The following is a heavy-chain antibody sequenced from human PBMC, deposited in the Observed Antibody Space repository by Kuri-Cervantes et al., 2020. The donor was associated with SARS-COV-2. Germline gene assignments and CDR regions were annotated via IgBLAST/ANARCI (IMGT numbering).Heavy chain of an antibody. CDR2: INPSGGST. CDR1: GYTFTSYY. V-gene: IGHV1-46*01. J-gene: IGHJ6*02. D-gene: IGHD6-19*01. Sequence: ASVKVSCKASGYTFTSYYMHWVRQAPGQGLEWMGIINPSGGSTSYAQKFQGRVTMTRDTSTSTVYMELSSLRSEDTAVYYCARGHGGWGYYYYGMDVWGQGTTVTVSS. CDR3: ARGHGGWGYYYYGMDV.